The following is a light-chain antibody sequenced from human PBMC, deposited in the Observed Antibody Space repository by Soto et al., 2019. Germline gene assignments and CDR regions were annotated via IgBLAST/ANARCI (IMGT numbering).Light chain of an antibody. Sequence: EIVLTQSPGTLSLSPGERATLSCRASESVTSNRLAWYQQKPGQAPRLLIYGAFIRASGIPDRFSGSGSGTDFTLTISALEPEDFAVYYCQRYGTSRGTFGQGTKLEIK. J-gene: IGKJ2*01. CDR3: QRYGTSRGT. CDR1: ESVTSNR. CDR2: GAF. V-gene: IGKV3-20*01.